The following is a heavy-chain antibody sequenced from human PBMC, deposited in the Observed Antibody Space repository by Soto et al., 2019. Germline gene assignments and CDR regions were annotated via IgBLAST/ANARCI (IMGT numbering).Heavy chain of an antibody. CDR1: GFTFSSYA. V-gene: IGHV3-23*01. CDR3: AKDSSTHRPIAGFDY. D-gene: IGHD6-13*01. CDR2: ISGSGGST. J-gene: IGHJ4*02. Sequence: EVQLLESGGGLVQPGGSLRLSCAASGFTFSSYAMSWVRQAPGKGLEWVSAISGSGGSTYYADSVKGRFTISRDNSKNTLYTQMTSLRAEDTAIYYCAKDSSTHRPIAGFDYWGQGTLVTVSS.